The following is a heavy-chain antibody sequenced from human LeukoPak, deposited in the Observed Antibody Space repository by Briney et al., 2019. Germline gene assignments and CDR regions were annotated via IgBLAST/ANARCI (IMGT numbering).Heavy chain of an antibody. CDR2: IFYSGST. V-gene: IGHV4-39*01. CDR1: SGSISTSNYY. J-gene: IGHJ5*02. D-gene: IGHD3-22*01. Sequence: SETLSLTCTVSSGSISTSNYYWGWVRQPPGKALEWIGNIFYSGSTYYSPSLKSRVTISVDKSKNQVSLNLGSVTAADTAVYYCAPPPYYYEANGYSVAWGQGTLVTVSS. CDR3: APPPYYYEANGYSVA.